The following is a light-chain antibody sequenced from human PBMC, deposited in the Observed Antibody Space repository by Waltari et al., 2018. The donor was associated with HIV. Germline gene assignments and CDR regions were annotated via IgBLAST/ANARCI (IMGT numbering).Light chain of an antibody. Sequence: QSVLTQPPSASGTPGQRVSISCSGSSSNIGSNYVYWYQQLPGTAPKLLMYRNDERPSGVPDRFSGSKSGTSASLAISGLRSEDEADYYCAAWDDSLSAWVFGGGTKLTAL. CDR1: SSNIGSNY. CDR2: RND. CDR3: AAWDDSLSAWV. V-gene: IGLV1-47*01. J-gene: IGLJ3*02.